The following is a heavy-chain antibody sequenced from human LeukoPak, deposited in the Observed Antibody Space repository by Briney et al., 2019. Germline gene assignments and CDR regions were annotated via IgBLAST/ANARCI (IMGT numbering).Heavy chain of an antibody. CDR2: ISGSGNST. D-gene: IGHD6-19*01. V-gene: IGHV3-23*01. CDR1: EFTFSSYA. Sequence: GGSLRLSCAASEFTFSSYAMSWVRQAPGKGLEWVSAISGSGNSTYYADSVKGRFTISRDNSKNTLYLQMNSLRAEDTAVYYCAKSYSSEENSYYYMDVWGKGTTVTVSS. CDR3: AKSYSSEENSYYYMDV. J-gene: IGHJ6*03.